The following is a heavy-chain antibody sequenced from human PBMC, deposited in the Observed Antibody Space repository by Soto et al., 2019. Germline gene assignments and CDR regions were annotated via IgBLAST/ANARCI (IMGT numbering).Heavy chain of an antibody. Sequence: VGSLRLSCAASGFTFSSYGMHWVRQAPGKGLEWVAVIWYDGSNKYYADSVKGRFSISRDNSKNTLYLQINSLRAEDTAVYYCARAALPVRGVIEGIDYWGQGTLVTVSS. CDR1: GFTFSSYG. CDR2: IWYDGSNK. V-gene: IGHV3-33*01. J-gene: IGHJ4*02. D-gene: IGHD3-10*01. CDR3: ARAALPVRGVIEGIDY.